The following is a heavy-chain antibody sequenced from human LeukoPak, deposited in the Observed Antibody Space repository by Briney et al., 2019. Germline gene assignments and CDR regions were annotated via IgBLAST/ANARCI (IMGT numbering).Heavy chain of an antibody. V-gene: IGHV1-46*01. J-gene: IGHJ6*03. CDR1: GYTFTSNY. CDR3: ARGPRMTNYYYYMDV. D-gene: IGHD1-14*01. Sequence: ASVKVSCKAFGYTFTSNYMHWVRQAPGQGPEWMGVISPSGGSTTYAQKFQGRVTITADESTSTAYMELSSLRSEDTAVYYCARGPRMTNYYYYMDVWGKGTTVTISS. CDR2: ISPSGGST.